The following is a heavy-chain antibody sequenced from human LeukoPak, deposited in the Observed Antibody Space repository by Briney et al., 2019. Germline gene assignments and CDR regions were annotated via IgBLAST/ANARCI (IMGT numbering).Heavy chain of an antibody. CDR2: INHSGSI. CDR1: GASFSYDY. D-gene: IGHD7-27*01. V-gene: IGHV4-34*01. J-gene: IGHJ5*01. Sequence: SETLSLTCAVYGASFSYDYWSWIRQAPGKGLEWIGEINHSGSITYNPSLKSRVTISAEKSKSQFSLRLTSVTAADTAVYYCAKGVWAPRFDSGGQGTLVTVSS. CDR3: AKGVWAPRFDS.